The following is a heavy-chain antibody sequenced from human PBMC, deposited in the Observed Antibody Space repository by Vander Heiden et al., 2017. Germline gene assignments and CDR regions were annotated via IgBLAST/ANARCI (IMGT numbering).Heavy chain of an antibody. V-gene: IGHV3-15*01. Sequence: EVRPVESGGGLVKPGGSLRLSCAAPGFTFSNAYLTWVRQAPGKGLEWVGRIRSKSDGGTADYGVPVKGRFTISRDDSKNTLYLQMNSLKTEDTAVYYCATGHGYANWGQGTLVTVSS. J-gene: IGHJ4*02. D-gene: IGHD3-16*01. CDR1: GFTFSNAY. CDR2: IRSKSDGGTA. CDR3: ATGHGYAN.